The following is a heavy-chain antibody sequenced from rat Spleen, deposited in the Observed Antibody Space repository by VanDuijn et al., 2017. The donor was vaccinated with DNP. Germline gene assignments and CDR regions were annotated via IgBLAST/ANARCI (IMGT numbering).Heavy chain of an antibody. CDR2: IIFDGSPT. D-gene: IGHD1-12*01. J-gene: IGHJ2*01. CDR3: ARHGYYYDADY. Sequence: EVQLVESGGGLVQPGRSLKLSCAASGFTFSFYGMAWVRQAPKKGLEWVTTIIFDGSPTYYRDSVKGRFTISRDNANGTLYLQMDNLRSEDTATYYCARHGYYYDADYWGQGVMVTVSS. CDR1: GFTFSFYG. V-gene: IGHV5-7*01.